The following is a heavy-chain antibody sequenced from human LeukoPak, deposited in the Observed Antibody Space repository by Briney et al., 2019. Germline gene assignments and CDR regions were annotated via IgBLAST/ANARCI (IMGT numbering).Heavy chain of an antibody. CDR3: ARDRGDSSGYYPPPFAY. CDR2: INPSGGST. D-gene: IGHD3-22*01. CDR1: GYTFTSYY. J-gene: IGHJ4*02. V-gene: IGHV1-46*01. Sequence: WASVKVSCKASGYTFTSYYMHWVRQAPGQGLEWMGIINPSGGSTSYAQKFQGRVTMTRDTSTSTVYMELSSLRSEDTAVYYCARDRGDSSGYYPPPFAYWGQGTLVTVSS.